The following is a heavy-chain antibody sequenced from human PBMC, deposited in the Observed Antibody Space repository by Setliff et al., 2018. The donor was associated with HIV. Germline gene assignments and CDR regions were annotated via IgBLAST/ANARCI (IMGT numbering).Heavy chain of an antibody. CDR1: GGTFNNYA. D-gene: IGHD3-10*01. V-gene: IGHV1-69*13. CDR2: IIPLFGTT. Sequence: SVKVSCKASGGTFNNYAISWVRQAPGQGLEWVGGIIPLFGTTNYAQKFQGRVTITADESTNTAHMELNSLRSIDTATYYCATVFYYNSESYSLDYWGQGMLVTVSS. J-gene: IGHJ4*02. CDR3: ATVFYYNSESYSLDY.